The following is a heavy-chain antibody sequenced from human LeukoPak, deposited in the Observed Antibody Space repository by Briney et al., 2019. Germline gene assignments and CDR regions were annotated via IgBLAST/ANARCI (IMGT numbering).Heavy chain of an antibody. D-gene: IGHD3-22*01. CDR2: VYPDGTT. CDR1: GFTVSSNY. CDR3: AKDITPYDSSGPADL. J-gene: IGHJ5*02. V-gene: IGHV3-53*05. Sequence: PGGSLRLSCAASGFTVSSNYMSWARQAPGKGLEWISLVYPDGTTYYADSVKGRFTVSRDNAKNTLYLQMNSLRAEDTALYYCAKDITPYDSSGPADLWGQGTLVTVSS.